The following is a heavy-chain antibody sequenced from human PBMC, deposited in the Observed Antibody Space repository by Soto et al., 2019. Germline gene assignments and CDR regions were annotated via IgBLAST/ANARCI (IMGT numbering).Heavy chain of an antibody. J-gene: IGHJ4*02. CDR1: GFTFSSYA. CDR3: AKVVRYCSGCSCYYEDY. D-gene: IGHD2-15*01. CDR2: ISGSGGST. Sequence: VQLLESGGGLVQPGGSLRLSCAASGFTFSSYAMSWVRQAPGKGLEWVSAISGSGGSTYYADSVKGRFTISRDNSKNTLYLQMNTLRAEDTAVYYCAKVVRYCSGCSCYYEDYWGQGTLVTVSS. V-gene: IGHV3-23*01.